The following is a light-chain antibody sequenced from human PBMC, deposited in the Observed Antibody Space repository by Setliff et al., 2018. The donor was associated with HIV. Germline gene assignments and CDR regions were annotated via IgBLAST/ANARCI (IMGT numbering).Light chain of an antibody. J-gene: IGLJ1*01. CDR2: RNN. Sequence: QSVLTQPPSASGTPGQRVTISCSGSSSNIGSNYVYWYQQLPGTATKLLIYRNNQRHSGVPDRFSGPKSGTSASLAISGLRSEDEADYYCAAWDDSLSVLYVFGTGTKVTVL. CDR1: SSNIGSNY. V-gene: IGLV1-47*01. CDR3: AAWDDSLSVLYV.